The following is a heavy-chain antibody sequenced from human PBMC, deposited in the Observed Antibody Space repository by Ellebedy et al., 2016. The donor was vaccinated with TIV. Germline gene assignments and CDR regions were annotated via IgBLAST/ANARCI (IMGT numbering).Heavy chain of an antibody. CDR1: GFTFSIHA. CDR3: AKRGDCSANSCLLRD. V-gene: IGHV3-23*01. J-gene: IGHJ1*01. D-gene: IGHD2-2*01. CDR2: AGGSDGST. Sequence: GESLKISCAASGFTFSIHAMGWVRQAPGKGLEWVSSAGGSDGSTFHADSVRGRFTISRDNAKNTLYLQMNSLRAEDTAVYYCAKRGDCSANSCLLRDWGQGTLVTVSS.